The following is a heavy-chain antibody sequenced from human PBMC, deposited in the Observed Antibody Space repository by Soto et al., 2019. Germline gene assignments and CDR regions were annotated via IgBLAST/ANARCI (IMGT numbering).Heavy chain of an antibody. D-gene: IGHD6-19*01. CDR1: GGSISSYY. J-gene: IGHJ6*02. CDR2: IYYSGST. CDR3: ARDKVNIGVDGIHYFYGMDV. V-gene: IGHV4-59*01. Sequence: QVQLQESGPGLVKPSETLSLTCTVSGGSISSYYWSWIRQPPGKGLEWIGYIYYSGSTKYNPSLKSRVTIXVXTXXNQFSLKLSSVTAADTAVYYCARDKVNIGVDGIHYFYGMDVWGQGTTVTVSS.